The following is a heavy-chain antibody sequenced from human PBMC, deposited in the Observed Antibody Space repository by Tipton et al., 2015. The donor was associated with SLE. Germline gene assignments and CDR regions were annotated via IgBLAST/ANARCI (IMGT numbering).Heavy chain of an antibody. J-gene: IGHJ3*02. CDR2: LYHSGST. Sequence: TLSLTCTVSGGSISSSSYYWGWIRQPPGKGLEWIGSLYHSGSTNYNPSLKSRVTISVDTSKNQFSLKLSSVTAADTAVYYCARDSPPKAAAGPAAFDIWGQGTMVTVSS. CDR3: ARDSPPKAAAGPAAFDI. V-gene: IGHV4-39*07. D-gene: IGHD6-13*01. CDR1: GGSISSSSYY.